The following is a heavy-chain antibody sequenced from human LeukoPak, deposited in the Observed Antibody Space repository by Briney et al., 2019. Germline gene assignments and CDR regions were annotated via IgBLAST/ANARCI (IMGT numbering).Heavy chain of an antibody. CDR3: ARARVELVPYYLDY. V-gene: IGHV1-46*01. J-gene: IGHJ4*02. D-gene: IGHD1-7*01. CDR2: INPSGGST. CDR1: GYTFTSYY. Sequence: ASVKVSCKASGYTFTSYYMHWVRQAPGQGLEWMGIINPSGGSTSYEQKFQGRVTITRDMSTSTVYMELSSLRSEDTAVYYCARARVELVPYYLDYWGQGTLVTVSS.